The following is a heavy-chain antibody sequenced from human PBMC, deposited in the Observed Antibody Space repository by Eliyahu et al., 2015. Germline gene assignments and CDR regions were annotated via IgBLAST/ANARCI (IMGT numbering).Heavy chain of an antibody. J-gene: IGHJ3*02. V-gene: IGHV1-46*03. CDR2: INPSGVTT. Sequence: QVQLVQSGXEVKKPGASVKVSCKXXGXXXTXXYMYWVRQAPGQGLEWMGIINPSGVTTSYAQNFQGRVTMTRDTSTSTVYMEVSSLRSEDTAMYYCARVGSSSREVFDIWGQGTMVTVSS. CDR1: GXXXTXXY. D-gene: IGHD2-2*01. CDR3: ARVGSSSREVFDI.